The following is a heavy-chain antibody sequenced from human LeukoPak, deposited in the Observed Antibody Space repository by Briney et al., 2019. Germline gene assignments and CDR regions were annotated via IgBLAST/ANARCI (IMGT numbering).Heavy chain of an antibody. CDR3: ARDRAHYYDSSGYHGAFDI. V-gene: IGHV4-38-2*02. J-gene: IGHJ3*02. D-gene: IGHD3-22*01. Sequence: PSETLSLTCTVSGYSISSGYYWGWIRQPPGKGLEWIGSIYHSGRTYYNPSLKSRVTISVDTSKNQFSLKLSSVTAADTAVYYCARDRAHYYDSSGYHGAFDIWGQGTMVAVSS. CDR2: IYHSGRT. CDR1: GYSISSGYY.